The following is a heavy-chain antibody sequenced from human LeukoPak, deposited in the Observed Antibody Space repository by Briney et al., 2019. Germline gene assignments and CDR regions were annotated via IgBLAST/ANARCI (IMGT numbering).Heavy chain of an antibody. CDR3: AKDRYGDYPDALDY. CDR1: GFTFDDYA. V-gene: IGHV3-9*01. J-gene: IGHJ4*02. Sequence: SGRSLRLSCAASGFTFDDYAMHWVRQAPGKGLEWVSGISWNSGSIGYADSVKGRFTISRDNAKNSLYLQMNSLRAEDTALYYYAKDRYGDYPDALDYWGQGTLVTVSS. CDR2: ISWNSGSI. D-gene: IGHD4-17*01.